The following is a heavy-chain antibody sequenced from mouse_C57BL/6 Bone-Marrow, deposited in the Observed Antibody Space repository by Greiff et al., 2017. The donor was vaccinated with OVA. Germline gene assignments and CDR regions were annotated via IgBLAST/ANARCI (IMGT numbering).Heavy chain of an antibody. Sequence: EVQLLESGGGLAKPGASLKLSCAASGFTFTDYGMHWVRQAPGQGLEWVAYISPGSSTIYYAYTVKGRSTISRDNAKTTLFLQMTRLRSEDTAMYYCARRGVVLDYWGQGTTLTVSS. CDR2: ISPGSSTI. J-gene: IGHJ2*01. V-gene: IGHV5-17*01. D-gene: IGHD1-1*01. CDR3: ARRGVVLDY. CDR1: GFTFTDYG.